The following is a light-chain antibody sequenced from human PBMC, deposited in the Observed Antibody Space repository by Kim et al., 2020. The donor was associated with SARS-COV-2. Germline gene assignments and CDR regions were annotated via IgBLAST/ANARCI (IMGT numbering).Light chain of an antibody. Sequence: DIQMTQSPSTLSASVGDRVTITCRASRSMDTWLAWYQQKPGKAPKLLIYKASSLKSGVPSRFSGSGSGTEFTLTTSSLQPDDFATYYCQQYRSYPWTFGQGTKVDIK. CDR2: KAS. CDR3: QQYRSYPWT. V-gene: IGKV1-5*03. J-gene: IGKJ1*01. CDR1: RSMDTW.